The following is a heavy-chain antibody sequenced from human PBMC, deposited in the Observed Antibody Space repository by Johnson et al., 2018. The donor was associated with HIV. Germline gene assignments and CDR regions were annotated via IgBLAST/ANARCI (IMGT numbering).Heavy chain of an antibody. V-gene: IGHV3-7*03. Sequence: MQLVESGGGVVQPGRSLRLSCAASGFTFSTYGMHWVRQAPGKGLEWVANIKQDGSEKYYVDSVKGRFTISRDNAKNSLYLQMNSLKTEDTAVYYCTAPLGRFGDLLGAFDLWGQGTMVTVSS. J-gene: IGHJ3*01. D-gene: IGHD3-10*01. CDR1: GFTFSTYG. CDR2: IKQDGSEK. CDR3: TAPLGRFGDLLGAFDL.